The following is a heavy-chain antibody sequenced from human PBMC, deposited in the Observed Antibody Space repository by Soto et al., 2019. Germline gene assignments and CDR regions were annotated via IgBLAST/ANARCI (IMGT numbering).Heavy chain of an antibody. CDR1: GYTFTSYY. CDR2: INPSGGST. D-gene: IGHD5-18*01. CDR3: AVRGYSYGLRLYYYGMDV. Sequence: ASVKVSCKASGYTFTSYYMHWVRQAPGQGLEWMGIINPSGGSTSYAQKFQGRVTMTRDTSTSTVYMELSSLRSEDTAVYYCAVRGYSYGLRLYYYGMDVWGQGTTVTV. V-gene: IGHV1-46*01. J-gene: IGHJ6*02.